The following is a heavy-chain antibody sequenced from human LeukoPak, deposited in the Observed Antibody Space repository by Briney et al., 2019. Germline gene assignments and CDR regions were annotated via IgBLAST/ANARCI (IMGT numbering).Heavy chain of an antibody. CDR2: IYSGGST. Sequence: PGGSLRLSCAASGFTVSSNYMSWVRQAPGKGLEWVSVIYSGGSTYYADSVKGRFTISRDNSKNTLYLQMNSLRAEDTAVYYCARAAFSSGYYRYFDYWGQGTLVTVSS. CDR1: GFTVSSNY. CDR3: ARAAFSSGYYRYFDY. J-gene: IGHJ4*02. V-gene: IGHV3-53*01. D-gene: IGHD3-22*01.